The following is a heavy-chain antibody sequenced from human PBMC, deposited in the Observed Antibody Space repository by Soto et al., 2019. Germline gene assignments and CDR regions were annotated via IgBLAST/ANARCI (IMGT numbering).Heavy chain of an antibody. CDR1: GGTFSSYA. CDR2: IIPIFGTA. Sequence: GASVKVSCKASGGTFSSYAISWVRQAPGQGLEWMGGIIPIFGTANYAQKFQGRVTITADESTSTAYMELSSLRSEDTAVYYCARVAAVTVPPIQYYYYGMDVWGQGTTVTVSS. D-gene: IGHD4-4*01. CDR3: ARVAAVTVPPIQYYYYGMDV. J-gene: IGHJ6*02. V-gene: IGHV1-69*13.